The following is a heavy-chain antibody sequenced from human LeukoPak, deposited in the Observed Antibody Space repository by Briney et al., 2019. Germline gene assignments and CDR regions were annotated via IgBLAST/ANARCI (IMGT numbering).Heavy chain of an antibody. Sequence: PSETLSLTCTVSGGSISNSNWWSWVRQPPGKGLVWIGQIYHSGTTNYNPSLKSRVTISIDKSKNQFSLKVTSVTAADTAVYYCARADSSGYYYFDYWGQGILVTVSS. D-gene: IGHD3-22*01. CDR2: IYHSGTT. CDR3: ARADSSGYYYFDY. V-gene: IGHV4-4*02. CDR1: GGSISNSNW. J-gene: IGHJ4*02.